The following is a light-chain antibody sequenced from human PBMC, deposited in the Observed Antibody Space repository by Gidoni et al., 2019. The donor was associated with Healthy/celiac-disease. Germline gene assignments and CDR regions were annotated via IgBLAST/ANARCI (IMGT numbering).Light chain of an antibody. J-gene: IGKJ2*01. CDR1: QSVSSSY. Sequence: EIVLTQSPGTLSLSPGVRATLSCRASQSVSSSYLAWYQQKPGQAPRLLIYGASSRATGIPDRFRGSGSGTDFTLTISRLEPEDFAVYYCQQYGSSPYTFGQGTKLEIK. CDR2: GAS. CDR3: QQYGSSPYT. V-gene: IGKV3-20*01.